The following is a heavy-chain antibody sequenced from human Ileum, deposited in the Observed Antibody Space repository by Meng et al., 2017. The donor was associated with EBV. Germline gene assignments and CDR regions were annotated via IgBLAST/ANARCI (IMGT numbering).Heavy chain of an antibody. CDR1: GFTFSDYY. CDR2: ITSSGGII. Sequence: QVQLVESGGGVVQPGRSLRLSCAASGFTFSDYYMSWIRQAPGKGLEWVSYITSSGGIIYYADSVKGRFTISRDNAKKSLYLQMNSLRAEDTAVYYCASARGSWFDPWGQGTLVTVSS. D-gene: IGHD1-26*01. V-gene: IGHV3-11*01. J-gene: IGHJ5*02. CDR3: ASARGSWFDP.